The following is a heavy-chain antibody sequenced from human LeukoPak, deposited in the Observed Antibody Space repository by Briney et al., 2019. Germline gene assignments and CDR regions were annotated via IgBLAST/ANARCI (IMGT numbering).Heavy chain of an antibody. CDR3: ARGRNPDYYDSSGWVLPTHYYYYGMDV. CDR2: INHSGST. D-gene: IGHD3-22*01. CDR1: GGSIGRSSYY. Sequence: SETLSLTCSVSGGSIGRSSYYWSWIRQPPGKGLEWIGEINHSGSTNYNPSLKSRVTISVDTSKNQFSLKLSSVTAADTAVYYCARGRNPDYYDSSGWVLPTHYYYYGMDVWGQGTTVTVSS. J-gene: IGHJ6*02. V-gene: IGHV4-39*07.